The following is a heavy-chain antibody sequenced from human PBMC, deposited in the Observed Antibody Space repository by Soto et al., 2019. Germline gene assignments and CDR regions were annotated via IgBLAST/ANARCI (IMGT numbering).Heavy chain of an antibody. V-gene: IGHV1-46*01. Sequence: ASVKVSCKASGYTFTGYYMHWVRQAPGQGPEWMGIINPSGGSTSYAQKLQGRLTMTTDTSTSTAYMDLGSLTSDDTAVYYCAMVDNYVTPTPQDVWGQGTTVTVSS. CDR3: AMVDNYVTPTPQDV. J-gene: IGHJ6*02. CDR1: GYTFTGYY. CDR2: INPSGGST. D-gene: IGHD3-16*01.